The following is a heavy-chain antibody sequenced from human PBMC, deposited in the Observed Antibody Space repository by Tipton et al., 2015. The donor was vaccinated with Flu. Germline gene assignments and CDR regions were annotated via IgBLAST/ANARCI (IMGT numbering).Heavy chain of an antibody. CDR3: ARTSSGSYPNYFDS. D-gene: IGHD3-10*01. V-gene: IGHV4-4*02. CDR1: GGSISSPNW. CDR2: MYHTEST. Sequence: TLSLTCAVSGGSISSPNWWSWVRQPPGKGLEWIGEMYHTESTNYNPSLKSRVTVSLDKSRNQFSLKLSPVTAADTAMYYCARTSSGSYPNYFDSWGQGTLVTVSS. J-gene: IGHJ4*02.